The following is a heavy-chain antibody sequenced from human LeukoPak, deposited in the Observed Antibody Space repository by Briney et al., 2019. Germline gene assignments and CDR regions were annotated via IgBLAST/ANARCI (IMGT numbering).Heavy chain of an antibody. V-gene: IGHV3-30*18. CDR3: AKDLVYYGGNPLLDY. J-gene: IGHJ4*02. D-gene: IGHD4-23*01. CDR1: GFTFSSYG. CDR2: ISYDGSNK. Sequence: GRSLRLSCAASGFTFSSYGMHWVRQAPGKGLEWVAVISYDGSNKYYADSVKGRFTISRDNSKNTLYLQMNSLRAEDTAVYYCAKDLVYYGGNPLLDYWGQGTLVTVSS.